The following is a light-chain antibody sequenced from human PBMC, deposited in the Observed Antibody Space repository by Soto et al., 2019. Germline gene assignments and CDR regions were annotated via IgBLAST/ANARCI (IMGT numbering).Light chain of an antibody. J-gene: IGKJ1*01. V-gene: IGKV3-20*01. CDR1: HTISSSY. Sequence: IVLTQSPGTLSFSPGERATLSCRASHTISSSYLAWYQQKPGQAPRLLMYGISRRATGIPDRFSGSGSGTDFTLTITRLEPEDFAVYYCKKYVTSSPRTFGQGTKVDIX. CDR3: KKYVTSSPRT. CDR2: GIS.